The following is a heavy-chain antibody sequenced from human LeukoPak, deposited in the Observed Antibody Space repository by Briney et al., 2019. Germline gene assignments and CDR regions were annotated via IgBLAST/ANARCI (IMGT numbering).Heavy chain of an antibody. J-gene: IGHJ4*02. CDR1: GFTFSSYG. V-gene: IGHV3-30*03. CDR2: ISYDGSNK. CDR3: ARDNLKD. Sequence: PGRSLRLSCAASGFTFSSYGMHWVRQAPGKGLEWVAVISYDGSNKYYADSVKGRFTISRDNSKNTLYLQMNSLRAEDTAVYYCARDNLKDWGQGTLVTVSS.